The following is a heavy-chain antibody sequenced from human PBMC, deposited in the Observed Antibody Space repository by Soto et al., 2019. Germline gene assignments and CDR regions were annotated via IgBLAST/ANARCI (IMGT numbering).Heavy chain of an antibody. Sequence: GASVKVSCKASGGTFSSYAISWLRQAPGQGLEWMGGIIPIFGTANYAQKFQGRVTITADESTSTAYMELSSLRSEDTAVYYCATQTTVVRSYYYYGMDVWGQGTTVTVSS. D-gene: IGHD4-17*01. CDR2: IIPIFGTA. J-gene: IGHJ6*02. CDR1: GGTFSSYA. V-gene: IGHV1-69*13. CDR3: ATQTTVVRSYYYYGMDV.